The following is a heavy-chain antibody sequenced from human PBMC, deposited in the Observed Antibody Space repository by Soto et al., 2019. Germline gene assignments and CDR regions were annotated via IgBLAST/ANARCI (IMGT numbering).Heavy chain of an antibody. CDR3: AGVRHYCSRTYCYQDA. D-gene: IGHD2-2*01. Sequence: PSETLSLTCAVSGDSIISTNWWHWVRQSPDKGLEWIGEINHGGSINYNPSLKSRVTISMDKSRNQFSLKLNSLTAADTAAYYFAGVRHYCSRTYCYQDAWGQGPLVT. V-gene: IGHV4-4*02. CDR1: GDSIISTNW. J-gene: IGHJ5*02. CDR2: INHGGSI.